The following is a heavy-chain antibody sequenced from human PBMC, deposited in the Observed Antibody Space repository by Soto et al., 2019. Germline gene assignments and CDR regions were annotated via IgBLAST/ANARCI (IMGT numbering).Heavy chain of an antibody. V-gene: IGHV3-23*01. CDR1: GFTFSSYA. D-gene: IGHD5-18*01. CDR2: ISGSGGST. J-gene: IGHJ4*02. Sequence: EVQLLESGGGLVQPGGSLRPSCAASGFTFSSYAMSWVRQAPGKGLEWVSAISGSGGSTYYADSVKGRFTISRDNSKNTLYLQMNSLRAEDTAVYYCAKDLVDTGMVTPHTPDDYWGQGTLVTVSS. CDR3: AKDLVDTGMVTPHTPDDY.